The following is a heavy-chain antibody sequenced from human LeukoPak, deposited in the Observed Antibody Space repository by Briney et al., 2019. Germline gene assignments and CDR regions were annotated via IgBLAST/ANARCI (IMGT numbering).Heavy chain of an antibody. CDR1: GFTFSSYS. Sequence: GGSLRLSCAASGFTFSSYSMNWVRQAPGKGLEWVSSISSSSSYIYYADSVKGRFTISRDNAKNSLYLQMNSLRAEDTAVYYCASSYGAYWYYGMDVWGQGTTVTVSS. CDR3: ASSYGAYWYYGMDV. D-gene: IGHD5-18*01. J-gene: IGHJ6*02. V-gene: IGHV3-21*04. CDR2: ISSSSSYI.